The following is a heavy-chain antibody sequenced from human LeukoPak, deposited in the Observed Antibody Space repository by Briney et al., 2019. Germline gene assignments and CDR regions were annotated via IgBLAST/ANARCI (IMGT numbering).Heavy chain of an antibody. Sequence: SETLSLTCTVSGGSINSYYRSWIRQPAGKGLEWIGRIYSSGSTNYNPSLKSRVSMSVDTSKNQFSLKLTSVTAADTAVYYCARGGKATVVTMWGQGILVTVSS. D-gene: IGHD4-23*01. CDR2: IYSSGST. V-gene: IGHV4-4*07. J-gene: IGHJ4*02. CDR3: ARGGKATVVTM. CDR1: GGSINSYY.